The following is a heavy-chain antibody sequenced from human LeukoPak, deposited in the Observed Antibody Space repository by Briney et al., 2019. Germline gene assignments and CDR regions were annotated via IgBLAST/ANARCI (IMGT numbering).Heavy chain of an antibody. J-gene: IGHJ4*02. Sequence: GGSLRLSCAASGFTFSNYGMHWVRQAPGKGLEWVAFIRYDGSNKYYADSVKGRFTISRDNSKNTLYLQMNSLRAEDTAVYYCAKDRDGFWSGYYITDYWGQGTLVTVSS. CDR3: AKDRDGFWSGYYITDY. V-gene: IGHV3-30*02. CDR1: GFTFSNYG. CDR2: IRYDGSNK. D-gene: IGHD3-3*01.